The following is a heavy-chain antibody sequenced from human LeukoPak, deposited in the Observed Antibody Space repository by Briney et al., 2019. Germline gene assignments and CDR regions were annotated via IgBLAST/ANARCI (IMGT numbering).Heavy chain of an antibody. CDR1: GGTFSSYA. CDR3: AREVTHHVYYGMDV. CDR2: IIPIFGTA. V-gene: IGHV1-69*05. D-gene: IGHD4-23*01. J-gene: IGHJ6*02. Sequence: SVKVSCTASGGTFSSYAISWVRQAPGQGLEWMGGIIPIFGTANYAQKFQGRVTMTTDTSTSTAYMELRSLRSDDTAVYYCAREVTHHVYYGMDVWGQGTTVTVSS.